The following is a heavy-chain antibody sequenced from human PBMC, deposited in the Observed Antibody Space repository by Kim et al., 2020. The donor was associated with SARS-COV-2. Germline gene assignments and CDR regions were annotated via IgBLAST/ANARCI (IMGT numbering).Heavy chain of an antibody. J-gene: IGHJ4*02. CDR2: ISSSSSYI. V-gene: IGHV3-21*01. Sequence: GGSLRLSCAASGFTFSSYSMNWVRQAPGKGLEWVSSISSSSSYIYYADSVKGRFTISRDNAKNSLYLQMNSLRAEDTAVYYCARDFGGGYGSRSCLDYWGRGTLVTVSS. CDR1: GFTFSSYS. D-gene: IGHD3-10*01. CDR3: ARDFGGGYGSRSCLDY.